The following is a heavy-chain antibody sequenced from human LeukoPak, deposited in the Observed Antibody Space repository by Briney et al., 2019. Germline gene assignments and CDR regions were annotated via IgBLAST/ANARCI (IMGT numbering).Heavy chain of an antibody. CDR3: ARDGWFDA. CDR2: IYYSGST. CDR1: GGSISSHY. Sequence: SETLSLTCTVSGGSISSHYWSWIRQPPGKGLEWIGYIYYSGSTNYNPSLKSRVTISVDTSKNQFSLKLSSVTAADTAVYYCARDGWFDAWGQGTLVTVSS. V-gene: IGHV4-59*11. J-gene: IGHJ5*02.